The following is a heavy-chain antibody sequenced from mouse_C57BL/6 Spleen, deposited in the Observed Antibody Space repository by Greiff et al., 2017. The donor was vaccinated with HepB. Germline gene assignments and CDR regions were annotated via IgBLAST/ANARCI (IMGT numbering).Heavy chain of an antibody. CDR2: INPNNGGT. CDR3: ANSPYYYGSSLWYFDV. D-gene: IGHD1-1*01. J-gene: IGHJ1*03. V-gene: IGHV1-26*01. CDR1: GYTFTDYY. Sequence: VQLQQSGPELVKPGASVKISCKASGYTFTDYYMNWVKQSHGKSLEWIGDINPNNGGTSYNQKFKGKATLTVDKSSSTAYMELRSLTSEDSAVYYCANSPYYYGSSLWYFDVWGTGTTVTVSS.